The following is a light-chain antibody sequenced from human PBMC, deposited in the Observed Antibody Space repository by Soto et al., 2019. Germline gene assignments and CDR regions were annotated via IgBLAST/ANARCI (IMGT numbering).Light chain of an antibody. V-gene: IGKV1-5*01. J-gene: IGKJ1*01. Sequence: DIQMTQSPSTLSASVGDRVTITCRASQSINSWLAWYQQKPGKAPKLLIYDASSLESGVPSRFSGSGSGTEFTLTISSLQPDDFATYYCQQYNSYLWTFGQGTKV. CDR2: DAS. CDR3: QQYNSYLWT. CDR1: QSINSW.